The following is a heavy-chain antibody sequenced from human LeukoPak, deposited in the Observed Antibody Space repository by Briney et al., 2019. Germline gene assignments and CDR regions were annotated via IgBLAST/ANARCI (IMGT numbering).Heavy chain of an antibody. CDR1: GGSISSYY. D-gene: IGHD3-3*01. Sequence: SETLSLTCTVSGGSISSYYWSWIRQPPGKGLEWIGYIYYSGSTNYNPSLKSRVTISVDTSKNQFSLKLSSVTAADTAVYYCARKYYDFWSGSFAFDIWGQGTMVTVSS. CDR2: IYYSGST. J-gene: IGHJ3*02. CDR3: ARKYYDFWSGSFAFDI. V-gene: IGHV4-59*12.